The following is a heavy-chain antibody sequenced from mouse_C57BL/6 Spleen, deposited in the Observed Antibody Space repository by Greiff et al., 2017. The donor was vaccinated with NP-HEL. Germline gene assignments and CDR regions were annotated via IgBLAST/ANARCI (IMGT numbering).Heavy chain of an antibody. V-gene: IGHV1-50*01. J-gene: IGHJ3*01. D-gene: IGHD2-4*01. Sequence: QVQLQQPGAELVKPGASVKLSCKASGYTFTSYWMQWVKQRPGQGLEWIGEIDPSDSYTNYNQKFKGKATLTVDTYSSTAYMQLSSLTSEDSAVYYGARRDDYEEFAYWGQGTLVTVSA. CDR1: GYTFTSYW. CDR2: IDPSDSYT. CDR3: ARRDDYEEFAY.